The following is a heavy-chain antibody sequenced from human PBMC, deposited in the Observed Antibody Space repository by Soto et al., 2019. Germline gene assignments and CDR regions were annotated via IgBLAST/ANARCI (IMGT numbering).Heavy chain of an antibody. Sequence: PGGSLRLSCAASGFTFSSYAMHWVRQAPGKGLEWVAVISYDGSNKYYADSVKGRFTISRDNSKNTLYLQMNSLRAEDTAVYYCARGPNYDILTGPDYWGQGTLVTVSS. V-gene: IGHV3-30-3*01. CDR3: ARGPNYDILTGPDY. CDR2: ISYDGSNK. J-gene: IGHJ4*02. D-gene: IGHD3-9*01. CDR1: GFTFSSYA.